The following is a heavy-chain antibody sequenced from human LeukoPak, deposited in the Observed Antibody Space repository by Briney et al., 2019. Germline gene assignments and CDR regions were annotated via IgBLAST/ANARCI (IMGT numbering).Heavy chain of an antibody. CDR3: ARDRSPGNFDY. J-gene: IGHJ4*02. V-gene: IGHV3-21*01. CDR2: ISSSSSYI. CDR1: GFTFSSYS. Sequence: GGSLRLSCVASGFTFSSYSVNWVRQAPGKGLEWVSCISSSSSYIYYADSVKGRFTISRDNAKNSLYPQMNSLRAEDTAVYYCARDRSPGNFDYWGQGTLVTVSS. D-gene: IGHD3-10*01.